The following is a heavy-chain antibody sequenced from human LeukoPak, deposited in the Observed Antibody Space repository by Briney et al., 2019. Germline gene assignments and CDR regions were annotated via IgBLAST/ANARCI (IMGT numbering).Heavy chain of an antibody. J-gene: IGHJ6*03. D-gene: IGHD1-26*01. Sequence: PSETLSLTCTVSGGSISSYYWSWIRQPPGKGLEWIGYIYYSGSTNYNPSLKSRVTISVDTSKNQFSLKLSSVTAADTAVYYCARERDSDYYYMDVWDKETTVTVSS. V-gene: IGHV4-59*01. CDR1: GGSISSYY. CDR3: ARERDSDYYYMDV. CDR2: IYYSGST.